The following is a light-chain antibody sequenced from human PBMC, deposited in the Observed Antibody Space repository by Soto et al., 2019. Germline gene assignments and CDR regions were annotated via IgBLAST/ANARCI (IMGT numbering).Light chain of an antibody. CDR2: DAS. V-gene: IGKV3-11*01. Sequence: EIVLTQSPATLSLSPGKRATLSSRASQGFSSYLACYQQKPGQAPRLLIYDASNRATGIPARFSGSGSGTDFTLTISSLEPEDFAVYYCQQRSNWPPLTFGGGTKVEIK. CDR3: QQRSNWPPLT. CDR1: QGFSSY. J-gene: IGKJ4*01.